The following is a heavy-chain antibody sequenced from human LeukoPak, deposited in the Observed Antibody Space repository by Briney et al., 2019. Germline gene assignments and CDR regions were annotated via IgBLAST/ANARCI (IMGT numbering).Heavy chain of an antibody. D-gene: IGHD2-21*01. Sequence: GSLRLSCAASGLTFRKHGMNWVRQAPGKGLEWFGEIHHTGRINYNPSLKSRVTISVDKSKNQFSLELTSVTAADTAVYYCAGNGHYSLDYWGQGSLVTVSS. V-gene: IGHV4-4*02. CDR1: GLTFRKHGM. CDR3: AGNGHYSLDY. CDR2: IHHTGRI. J-gene: IGHJ4*02.